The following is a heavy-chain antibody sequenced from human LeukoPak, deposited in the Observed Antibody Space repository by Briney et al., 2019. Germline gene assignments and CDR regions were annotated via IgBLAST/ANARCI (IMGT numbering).Heavy chain of an antibody. J-gene: IGHJ6*02. CDR1: GGSFSGYY. D-gene: IGHD4-17*01. CDR2: INHSGST. V-gene: IGHV4-34*01. CDR3: ARGSGVTRSPPRCMDV. Sequence: TETLYLTCAVYGGSFSGYYWSWIRQPPGKGLEWIGEINHSGSTNYNPPLKSRVTISVDTSKNQFSLKLSSVTAADTAVYYCARGSGVTRSPPRCMDVWGQGTTVTVSS.